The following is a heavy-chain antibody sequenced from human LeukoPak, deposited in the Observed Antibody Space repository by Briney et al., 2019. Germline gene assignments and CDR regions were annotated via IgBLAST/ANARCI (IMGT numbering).Heavy chain of an antibody. CDR2: IYYSGST. J-gene: IGHJ4*02. Sequence: SETLSLTCTVSGGSISSSSYYWGWIRQPPGKGLEWIGSIYYSGSTHYNPSLKSRVTISVDTSKNQFSLKLSSVTAADTAVYYRASFDWFSFDYWGQGTLVTVSS. V-gene: IGHV4-39*01. CDR3: ASFDWFSFDY. CDR1: GGSISSSSYY. D-gene: IGHD3-9*01.